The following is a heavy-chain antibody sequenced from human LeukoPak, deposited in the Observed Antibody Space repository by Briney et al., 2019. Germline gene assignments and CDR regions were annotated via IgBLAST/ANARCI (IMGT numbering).Heavy chain of an antibody. J-gene: IGHJ4*02. CDR3: ARGPFSSSWSEFDY. Sequence: GVSLTLSCAASGFTFSDYSLNWVRQAPGKGLEWVSCISGDSHYIYYADSVKGRSTISRDNAQNSLYLHMNNLRAEDTAVYYCARGPFSSSWSEFDYWGQGTLVTVSS. CDR1: GFTFSDYS. CDR2: ISGDSHYI. D-gene: IGHD6-13*01. V-gene: IGHV3-21*06.